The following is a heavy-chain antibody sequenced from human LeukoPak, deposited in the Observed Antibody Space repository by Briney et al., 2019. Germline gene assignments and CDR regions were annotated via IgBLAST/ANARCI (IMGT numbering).Heavy chain of an antibody. CDR1: GFTFSSYA. Sequence: PGGSLRLSCAASGFTFSSYAMNWVRQAPGKAMEWVSSITSSGTYIFYADSVKGRFTISRDNAKNSLYLQMDSLGPEDTAVYYSARDPYSGNYGNDYYYYMDVWGKGTTVTISS. J-gene: IGHJ6*03. V-gene: IGHV3-21*01. CDR3: ARDPYSGNYGNDYYYYMDV. CDR2: ITSSGTYI. D-gene: IGHD1-26*01.